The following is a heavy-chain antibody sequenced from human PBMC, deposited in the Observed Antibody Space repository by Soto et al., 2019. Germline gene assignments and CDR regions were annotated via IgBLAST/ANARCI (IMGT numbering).Heavy chain of an antibody. CDR3: ASDVLGYCSGGSCSQDY. CDR2: IYHSGST. D-gene: IGHD2-15*01. Sequence: SETLSLTCAVSGGSISSSNWWSWVRQPPGKGLEWIGEIYHSGSTNYNPSLKSRVTISIDKSKNQFSLKLSSVTAADTAVYYCASDVLGYCSGGSCSQDYWGQGTLVTVSS. V-gene: IGHV4-4*02. J-gene: IGHJ4*02. CDR1: GGSISSSNW.